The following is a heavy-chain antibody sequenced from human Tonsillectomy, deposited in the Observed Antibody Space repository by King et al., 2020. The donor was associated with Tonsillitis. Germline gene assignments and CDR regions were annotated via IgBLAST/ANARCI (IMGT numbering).Heavy chain of an antibody. J-gene: IGHJ6*02. CDR1: GFTFRSRW. V-gene: IGHV3-7*01. CDR2: IKEDGSEK. Sequence: VQLVESGGGLVQPGGSLRLSCAAFGFTFRSRWMTWVRQAPGKGLEWVANIKEDGSEKYYVDSVKGRFTISRDNAKNSVFLQMISLRVADTAVYYCGVGRGMAVWGQGTTVTVSS. CDR3: GVGRGMAV. D-gene: IGHD2-15*01.